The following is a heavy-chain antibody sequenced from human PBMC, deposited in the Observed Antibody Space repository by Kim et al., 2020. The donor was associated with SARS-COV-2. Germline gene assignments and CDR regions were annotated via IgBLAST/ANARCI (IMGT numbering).Heavy chain of an antibody. D-gene: IGHD3-10*01. V-gene: IGHV3-9*01. Sequence: GSGDLVKGRCTIARDNAKNSMYLQMNSLRAEDTALYYCAKCARGVEDAFDIWGHGTMVTVSS. J-gene: IGHJ3*02. CDR3: AKCARGVEDAFDI.